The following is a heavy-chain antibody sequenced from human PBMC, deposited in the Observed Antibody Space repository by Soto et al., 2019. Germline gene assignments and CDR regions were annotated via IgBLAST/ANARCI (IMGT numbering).Heavy chain of an antibody. V-gene: IGHV1-69*12. CDR1: GGTFSSYA. D-gene: IGHD3-22*01. CDR3: ARALRSGDYYVADY. J-gene: IGHJ4*02. CDR2: IIPIFGTA. Sequence: QVQLVQSGAEVKKPGSSVKVSCKASGGTFSSYAISWVRQAPGQGLEWMGGIIPIFGTANYAQKFQGRVTITADESTSTAYMELSSLRSEDTAVYYCARALRSGDYYVADYGGQGTLVTVSS.